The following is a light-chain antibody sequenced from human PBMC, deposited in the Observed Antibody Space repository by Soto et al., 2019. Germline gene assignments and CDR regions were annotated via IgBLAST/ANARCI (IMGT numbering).Light chain of an antibody. CDR3: QQRSHWPIT. J-gene: IGKJ5*01. CDR2: DAS. Sequence: EIVLTQSPATLSLSPGDRATLSCRASQSVSSYLAWYQQKPGQAPRLLIYDASNTATAVPARFSGSGSGTDFTLTISSLEPEDFAVYYCQQRSHWPITFGQGTRLEIK. CDR1: QSVSSY. V-gene: IGKV3-11*01.